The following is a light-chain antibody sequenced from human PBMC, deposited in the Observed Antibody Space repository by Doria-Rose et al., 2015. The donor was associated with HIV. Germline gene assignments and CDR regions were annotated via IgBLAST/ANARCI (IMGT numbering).Light chain of an antibody. CDR1: QGIGSD. CDR2: RAS. V-gene: IGKV3-15*01. CDR3: QQYSLWPPYT. Sequence: EIVMTQSPATLSVSPGERATLSCRASQGIGSDLAWYQQKPGQAPRLLIYRASIRATGIPPRFTGGGSGTEFTLTISSLQSEDFAVYFCQQYSLWPPYTFGQGTKLEVE. J-gene: IGKJ2*01.